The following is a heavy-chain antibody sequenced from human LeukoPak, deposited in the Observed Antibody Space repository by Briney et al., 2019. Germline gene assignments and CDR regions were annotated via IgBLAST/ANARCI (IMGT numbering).Heavy chain of an antibody. CDR1: GFTFSNYW. D-gene: IGHD1-26*01. Sequence: GGSLRLSCAASGFTFSNYWMSWVRQAPGKGLEWVANIKQDGSEKYYVDSVKGRFTVSRDNAKNSMYLQMNSLRAEDTAVYYCARDPEVGAQGVFEIWGQGTMVSVSS. V-gene: IGHV3-7*01. CDR3: ARDPEVGAQGVFEI. J-gene: IGHJ3*02. CDR2: IKQDGSEK.